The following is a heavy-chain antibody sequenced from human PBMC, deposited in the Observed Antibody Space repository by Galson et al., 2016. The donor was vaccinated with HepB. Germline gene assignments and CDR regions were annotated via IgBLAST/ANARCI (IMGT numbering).Heavy chain of an antibody. J-gene: IGHJ4*02. D-gene: IGHD3-22*01. CDR1: GFTFSRYG. Sequence: SLRLSCAASGFTFSRYGFHWARQAPGKGLEWVAVITNDGVIKYYTDSVKGRFTISRDNSRNTLDLQMNSLRAEDTALYYCARDDDRSGNDLDYWGQGTLVTVSS. CDR2: ITNDGVIK. V-gene: IGHV3-33*05. CDR3: ARDDDRSGNDLDY.